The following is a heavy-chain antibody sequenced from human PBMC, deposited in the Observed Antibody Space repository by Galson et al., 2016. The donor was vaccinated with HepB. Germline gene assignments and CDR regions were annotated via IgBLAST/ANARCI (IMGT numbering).Heavy chain of an antibody. Sequence: SVKVSCKVSGYTLTKLSIHWVRQAPGKGLEWMGGFDPEDGETIYAQKFQGRVTMTEDTSTDTAYLGLSSLRSEDTAIYYCATHKMVYGDYSGPLQYWGQGTLVTVSS. D-gene: IGHD4-17*01. CDR2: FDPEDGET. V-gene: IGHV1-24*01. CDR1: GYTLTKLS. CDR3: ATHKMVYGDYSGPLQY. J-gene: IGHJ4*02.